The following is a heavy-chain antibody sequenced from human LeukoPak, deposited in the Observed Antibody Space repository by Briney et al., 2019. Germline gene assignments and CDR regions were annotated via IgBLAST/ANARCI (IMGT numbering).Heavy chain of an antibody. Sequence: ASVKVSCKASGYTFTSYYMHWVRQAPGQGLEWMGIFSPSGRGTAYAQKFQGRVTMTSDTSTSTLYMELSSLRSDDTAVYYCARDHYYGSGSSYGGPDYWGQGTLVIVSS. V-gene: IGHV1-46*01. CDR3: ARDHYYGSGSSYGGPDY. D-gene: IGHD3-10*01. CDR1: GYTFTSYY. J-gene: IGHJ4*02. CDR2: FSPSGRGT.